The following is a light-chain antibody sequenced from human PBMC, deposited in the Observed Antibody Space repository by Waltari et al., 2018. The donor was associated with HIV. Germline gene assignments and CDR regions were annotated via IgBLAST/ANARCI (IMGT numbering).Light chain of an antibody. V-gene: IGLV1-40*01. Sequence: QSLLTQPPSVSATPGQRITISCTGNTSNLGAGPEVHWYRQLPGTAPRLLIFANSNRPSGLPDRISGSKSTASASLAITGLQAEDEGYYYCQSSDIRLHGLWVFGGGTKVTVL. CDR2: ANS. CDR3: QSSDIRLHGLWV. J-gene: IGLJ3*02. CDR1: TSNLGAGPE.